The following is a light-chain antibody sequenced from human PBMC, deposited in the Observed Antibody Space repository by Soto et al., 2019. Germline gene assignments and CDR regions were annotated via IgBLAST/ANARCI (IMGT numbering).Light chain of an antibody. J-gene: IGKJ4*01. CDR3: QQYGSSPLT. V-gene: IGKV3-20*01. Sequence: EIVLTQSPGTLSLSPGERATLSCRASQRVSSSYLAWYQQKPGQDPRILIYGASSRATCIPDRFSGSGSGTDFTLSISRLEPEDFAVYYCQQYGSSPLTFGGGTKVEIK. CDR1: QRVSSSY. CDR2: GAS.